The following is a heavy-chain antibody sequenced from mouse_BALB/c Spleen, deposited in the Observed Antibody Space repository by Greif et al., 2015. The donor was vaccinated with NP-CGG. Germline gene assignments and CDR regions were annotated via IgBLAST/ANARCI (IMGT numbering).Heavy chain of an antibody. V-gene: IGHV5-15*02. J-gene: IGHJ1*01. CDR1: GFTFSDYG. Sequence: DVKLVESGGGLVQPGGSRKLSCAASGFTFSDYGMAWVRQAPGKGPEWVAFISNLAYSIYYADTVTGRFTISRENAKNTLYLEMSSLRSEDTAMYYCARDYGSGYWYFDVWGAGTTVTVSS. CDR3: ARDYGSGYWYFDV. D-gene: IGHD1-1*01. CDR2: ISNLAYSI.